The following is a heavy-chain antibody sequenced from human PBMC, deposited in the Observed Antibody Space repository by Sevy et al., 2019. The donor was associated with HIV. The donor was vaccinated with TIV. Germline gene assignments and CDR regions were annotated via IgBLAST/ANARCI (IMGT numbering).Heavy chain of an antibody. J-gene: IGHJ4*02. CDR3: ARGAHYYDSSGYYYAEYYFDY. D-gene: IGHD3-22*01. CDR1: GFTFSNYG. Sequence: GGYLRLSCAASGFTFSNYGVHWVRQAPGKGLEWVAVIWYDGSNKYYADSVKGRFTISRDNSKNTLYLQMNSLRAEDTAVYYCARGAHYYDSSGYYYAEYYFDYWGQGTLVTVSS. CDR2: IWYDGSNK. V-gene: IGHV3-33*01.